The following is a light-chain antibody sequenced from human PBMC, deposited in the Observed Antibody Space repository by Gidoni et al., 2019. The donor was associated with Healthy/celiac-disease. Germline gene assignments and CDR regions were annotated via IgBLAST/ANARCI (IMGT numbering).Light chain of an antibody. J-gene: IGLJ1*01. CDR2: RNN. CDR1: SSNIGSNY. V-gene: IGLV1-47*01. CDR3: AAWDDSLSGLYV. Sequence: QSVLTPPPSASGTPGQRVTISCSGSSSNIGSNYVYWYQQRPGTAPKLLIYRNNQRPSGVPDRFSGSKSGTSASLAISGLRSEDEADYYCAAWDDSLSGLYVFGTGTKVTVL.